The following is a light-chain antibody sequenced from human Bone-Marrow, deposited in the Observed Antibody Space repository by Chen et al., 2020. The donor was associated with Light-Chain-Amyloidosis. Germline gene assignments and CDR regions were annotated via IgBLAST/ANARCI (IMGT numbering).Light chain of an antibody. CDR3: QSADSSGTYEVI. Sequence: SYELTQPPSVSVSPGQTARITCSGDDLPTKYAYWYQQKPGQAPVLVIHRDTERPSGISERFSGPSAGTTATLTISGVQAADEADYHCQSADSSGTYEVIFGGGTKLTVL. CDR1: DLPTKY. CDR2: RDT. V-gene: IGLV3-25*03. J-gene: IGLJ2*01.